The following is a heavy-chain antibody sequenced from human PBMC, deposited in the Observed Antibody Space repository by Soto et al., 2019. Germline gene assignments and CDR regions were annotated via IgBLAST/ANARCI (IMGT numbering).Heavy chain of an antibody. Sequence: QITLEETGPTLVKPTQTLTLTCTFSGFSLTTGRVCVGWIRQPPGKALEWLAVIHWNDDNHYSPSLKSRLTITKDTSKNQVVLTLTNMDPVDTATYYCTHRLVGSGQGYWGQGTLVTVSS. D-gene: IGHD2-15*01. J-gene: IGHJ4*02. CDR1: GFSLTTGRVC. CDR2: IHWNDDN. V-gene: IGHV2-5*01. CDR3: THRLVGSGQGY.